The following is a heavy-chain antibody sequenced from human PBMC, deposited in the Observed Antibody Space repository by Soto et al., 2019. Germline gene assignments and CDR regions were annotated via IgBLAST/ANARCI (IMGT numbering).Heavy chain of an antibody. V-gene: IGHV4-31*03. J-gene: IGHJ4*02. CDR2: IYYSGST. CDR3: ARVWGIAARQGPLTFDY. Sequence: SETLSLTCTVSGGSISSGGYYWSWIRQHPGKGLEWIGYIYYSGSTYYNPSLKSRVTISVDTSKNQFSLKLSSVTAADTAVYYCARVWGIAARQGPLTFDYWGQGTLVTVSS. CDR1: GGSISSGGYY. D-gene: IGHD6-6*01.